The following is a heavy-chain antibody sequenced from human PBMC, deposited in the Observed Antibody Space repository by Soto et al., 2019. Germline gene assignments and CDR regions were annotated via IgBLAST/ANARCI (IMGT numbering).Heavy chain of an antibody. J-gene: IGHJ6*02. CDR2: IIPIFGTA. CDR3: ARDQGQLVLYYYYGVDV. V-gene: IGHV1-69*13. D-gene: IGHD6-6*01. CDR1: GGTFSSYA. Sequence: SVKVSCKASGGTFSSYAFSWVRQAPGQGLEWMGRIIPIFGTANYAQKFQGRVTITADESTSTAYMELSSLRSEDTAVYYCARDQGQLVLYYYYGVDVWGQGTTVTVSS.